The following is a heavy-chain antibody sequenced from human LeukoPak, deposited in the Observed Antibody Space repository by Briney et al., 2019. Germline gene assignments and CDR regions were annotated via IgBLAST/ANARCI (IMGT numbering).Heavy chain of an antibody. CDR2: INHSGST. Sequence: SETLSLTCAVYGGSYSGYYWSWIRQPPGKGLEWIGEINHSGSTNHNPSLKSRVTISVDTSKNQFSLKLSSVTAADTAVYYCARVPQGGARGLVAFDIWGQGTMVTVSS. CDR3: ARVPQGGARGLVAFDI. D-gene: IGHD3-16*01. CDR1: GGSYSGYY. J-gene: IGHJ3*02. V-gene: IGHV4-34*01.